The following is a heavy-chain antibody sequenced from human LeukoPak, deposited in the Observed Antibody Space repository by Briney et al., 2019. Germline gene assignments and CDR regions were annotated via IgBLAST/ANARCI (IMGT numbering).Heavy chain of an antibody. J-gene: IGHJ4*02. Sequence: PGGSLRPSCAASGFTFSSYGMYWVRQAPGKGLEWVAFIRYDGSNKYYTDSVKGRFTVSRDSSKNTLYLQMNSLRPDDTAVYYCAKGYPVDYYDTSGFDYWGQGTLVTVSS. CDR2: IRYDGSNK. V-gene: IGHV3-30*02. D-gene: IGHD3-22*01. CDR1: GFTFSSYG. CDR3: AKGYPVDYYDTSGFDY.